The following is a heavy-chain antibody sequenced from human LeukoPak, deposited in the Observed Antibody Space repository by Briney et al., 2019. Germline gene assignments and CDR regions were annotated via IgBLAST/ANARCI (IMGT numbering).Heavy chain of an antibody. J-gene: IGHJ3*02. Sequence: SETLSLTCTVSGGSISSYYWSWIRQPPGKGLEWIGYIYYSGSTNYNPSLKSRVTISVDTSKNQFSLKLSSVTAADTAVYYCARRYYGGISDAFDIWGQGTMVTVSS. CDR1: GGSISSYY. V-gene: IGHV4-59*01. CDR2: IYYSGST. CDR3: ARRYYGGISDAFDI. D-gene: IGHD3-3*01.